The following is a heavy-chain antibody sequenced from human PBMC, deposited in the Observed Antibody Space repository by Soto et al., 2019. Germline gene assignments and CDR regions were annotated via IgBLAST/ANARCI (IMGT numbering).Heavy chain of an antibody. CDR1: GFTFSSYG. CDR3: ARDPLRITGTTDYYYGMDV. CDR2: IWYDGSNK. J-gene: IGHJ6*02. D-gene: IGHD1-7*01. V-gene: IGHV3-33*01. Sequence: GGSLRLSCAASGFTFSSYGMHWVRQAPGKGLEWVAVIWYDGSNKYYADSVKGRFTISRDNSKNTLYLQMNSLRAEDTAVYYCARDPLRITGTTDYYYGMDVWGQGTTVTVSS.